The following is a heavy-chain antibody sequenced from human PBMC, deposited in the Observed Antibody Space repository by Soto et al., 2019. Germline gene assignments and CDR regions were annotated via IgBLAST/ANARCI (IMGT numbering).Heavy chain of an antibody. D-gene: IGHD4-4*01. CDR2: IYYSGST. J-gene: IGHJ4*02. CDR3: ARDRDSNFHSFDY. Sequence: QVQLQESGPGLVKPSQTLSLTCTVSGGSISSGAYYWSWIRQHPGKGLEWIGYIYYSGSTYYNPSLKSRVSISVDTSENRLSLTLSSVTAADTAVYHCARDRDSNFHSFDYWGQGTLVTVSS. V-gene: IGHV4-31*03. CDR1: GGSISSGAYY.